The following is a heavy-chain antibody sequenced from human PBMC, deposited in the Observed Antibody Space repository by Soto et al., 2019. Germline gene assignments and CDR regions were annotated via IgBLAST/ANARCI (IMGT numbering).Heavy chain of an antibody. CDR3: AQVRFGELIASLVDF. CDR1: GGTFSSYA. CDR2: ITPIFGTA. D-gene: IGHD3-10*01. V-gene: IGHV1-69*13. Sequence: ASVKVSCKASGGTFSSYAISWVRQAPGQGLERMGGITPIFGTANYAQKFQGRVTITADESTSTAYMELNSLRAEDTAQYYCAQVRFGELIASLVDFWGRGTLVNVSS. J-gene: IGHJ4*02.